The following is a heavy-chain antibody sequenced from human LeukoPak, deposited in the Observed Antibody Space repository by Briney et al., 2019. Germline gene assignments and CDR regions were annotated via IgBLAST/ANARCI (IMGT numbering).Heavy chain of an antibody. CDR1: GFTFSSYA. Sequence: GGSLRLSCAASGFTFSSYAMHWVRQAPGKGLEWVAVTSYDGSNKYYADSVKGRFTISRDNSKNTLYLQMNSLRAEDTAVYYCAREHTGRGYSYGWSDDWGQGTMVTVSS. V-gene: IGHV3-30*04. J-gene: IGHJ4*02. CDR2: TSYDGSNK. CDR3: AREHTGRGYSYGWSDD. D-gene: IGHD5-18*01.